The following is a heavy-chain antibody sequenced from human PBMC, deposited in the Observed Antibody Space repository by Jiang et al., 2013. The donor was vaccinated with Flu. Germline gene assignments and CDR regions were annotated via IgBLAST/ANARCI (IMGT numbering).Heavy chain of an antibody. Sequence: QLVESGAEVKKPGSSVKVSCKASGGTFSSYAISWVRQAPGQGLEWMGGIIPIFGTANYAQKFQGRVTITADESTSTAYMELSSLRSEDTAVYYCATHLKSGTGNLGAFDIWGQGTMVTVSS. CDR1: GGTFSSYA. D-gene: IGHD3/OR15-3a*01. V-gene: IGHV1-69*01. CDR3: ATHLKSGTGNLGAFDI. J-gene: IGHJ3*02. CDR2: IIPIFGTA.